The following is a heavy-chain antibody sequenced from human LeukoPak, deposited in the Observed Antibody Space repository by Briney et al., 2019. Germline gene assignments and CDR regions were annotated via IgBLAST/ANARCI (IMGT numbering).Heavy chain of an antibody. CDR1: GGTFSSYA. CDR3: AKGPPPYDFWSGYYSVPWVFDY. D-gene: IGHD3-3*01. CDR2: IIPILGIA. Sequence: VASVKVSCKASGGTFSSYAISWVRQAPGQGLEWMGRIIPILGIANYAQKFQGRVTITADKSTSTAYMELSSLRSEDTAVYYCAKGPPPYDFWSGYYSVPWVFDYWGQGTLVTVSS. J-gene: IGHJ4*02. V-gene: IGHV1-69*04.